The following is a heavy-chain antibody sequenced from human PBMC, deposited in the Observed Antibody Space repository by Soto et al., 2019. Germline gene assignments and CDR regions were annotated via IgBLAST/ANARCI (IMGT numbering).Heavy chain of an antibody. CDR3: ARDRGSKQHYFDY. J-gene: IGHJ4*02. CDR1: GFTFSDYY. CDR2: ISSSSSYT. D-gene: IGHD6-13*01. Sequence: NPGGSLRLSCAASGFTFSDYYMSWIRQAPGKGLEWVSYISSSSSYTNYADSVKGRFTISRDNAKNSLYLQMNSLRAEDTAVYYCARDRGSKQHYFDYWGQGTLVTVSS. V-gene: IGHV3-11*06.